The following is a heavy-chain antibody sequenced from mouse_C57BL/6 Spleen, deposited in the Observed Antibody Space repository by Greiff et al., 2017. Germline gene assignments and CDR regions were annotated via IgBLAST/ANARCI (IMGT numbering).Heavy chain of an antibody. CDR2: ISYDGSN. V-gene: IGHV3-6*01. CDR3: ARGGSNYVCDY. J-gene: IGHJ2*01. CDR1: GYSITSGYY. D-gene: IGHD2-5*01. Sequence: EVQLQESGPGLVKPSQSLSLTCSVTGYSITSGYYWNWIRQFPGNKLEWMGYISYDGSNNYNPSLKNRISITRDTSKNQFFLKLNSVTTEDTATYYCARGGSNYVCDYWGQGTTLTVSS.